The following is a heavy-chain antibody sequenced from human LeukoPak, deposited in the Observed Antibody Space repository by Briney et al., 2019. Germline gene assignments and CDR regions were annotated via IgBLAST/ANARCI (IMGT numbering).Heavy chain of an antibody. CDR2: IYYSGST. D-gene: IGHD2-15*01. Sequence: SETLSLTCTVSGGSISSYYWSWIRQPPGKGLEWIGYIYYSGSTNYNPSLESRVTISVDTSKNQFSLKLSSVTAADTAVYYCARDGRYCSGGSCYFSDYYYMDVWGKGTTVTVSS. CDR3: ARDGRYCSGGSCYFSDYYYMDV. J-gene: IGHJ6*03. CDR1: GGSISSYY. V-gene: IGHV4-59*01.